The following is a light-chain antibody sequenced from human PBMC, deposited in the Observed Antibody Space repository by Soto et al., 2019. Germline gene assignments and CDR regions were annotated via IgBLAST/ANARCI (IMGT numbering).Light chain of an antibody. CDR3: SSYTSSSTLL. J-gene: IGLJ1*01. V-gene: IGLV2-14*01. Sequence: QSVLTQPASVSGPPGQSITISCTGTSSDVGGYNYVSWYQQHPGKAPKLMIYDVSNRPSGVSTRFSGSKSGNTASLTISGRQAEDEADYYCSSYTSSSTLLFGTGTKVTVL. CDR2: DVS. CDR1: SSDVGGYNY.